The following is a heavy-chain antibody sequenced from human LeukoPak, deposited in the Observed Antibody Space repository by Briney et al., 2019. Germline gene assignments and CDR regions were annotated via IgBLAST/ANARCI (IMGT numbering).Heavy chain of an antibody. V-gene: IGHV4-39*07. Sequence: SETLSLTCTVSGGSMSSTNYYWGWIRQPPGKGLEWIGSIYYSGSTYYNPSLKSRLTISLDTSKNQFSLRLSSVTAADTAFYYCARRYNWNDRWDWGQGTLVTVSP. D-gene: IGHD1-1*01. CDR1: GGSMSSTNYY. CDR3: ARRYNWNDRWD. CDR2: IYYSGST. J-gene: IGHJ4*02.